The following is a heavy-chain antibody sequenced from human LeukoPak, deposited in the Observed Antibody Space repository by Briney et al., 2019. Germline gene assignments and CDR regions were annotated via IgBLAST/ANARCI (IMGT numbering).Heavy chain of an antibody. CDR3: ARDHIMGYDFWSGYYP. CDR1: GFTFSSYW. D-gene: IGHD3-3*01. CDR2: IKQDGREK. J-gene: IGHJ5*02. Sequence: GGSLRLSCAASGFTFSSYWMSWVRQAPGKGLEWVANIKQDGREKYYVDSVKGRFTISRDNAKHSLYLQMNSLRAEDTAVDYCARDHIMGYDFWSGYYPWGQGTLVTVSS. V-gene: IGHV3-7*01.